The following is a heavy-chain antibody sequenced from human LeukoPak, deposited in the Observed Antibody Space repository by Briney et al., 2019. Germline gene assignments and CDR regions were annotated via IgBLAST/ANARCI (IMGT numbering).Heavy chain of an antibody. D-gene: IGHD3-10*01. V-gene: IGHV1-24*01. CDR2: FDPEDGET. CDR1: GYTLTELS. J-gene: IGHJ3*02. CDR3: ATVYYGSGSFGAFDI. Sequence: ASVKVSCKVSGYTLTELSMHWVRQAPGKGLEWMGGFDPEDGETIYAQKFQGRVTMTEDTSTDTAYMELSSPRSEDTAVYYCATVYYGSGSFGAFDIWGQGTVVTVSS.